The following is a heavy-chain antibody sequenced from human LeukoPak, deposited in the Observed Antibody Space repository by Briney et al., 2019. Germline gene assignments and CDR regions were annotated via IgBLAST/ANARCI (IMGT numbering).Heavy chain of an antibody. Sequence: ASVKVSCKASGYTFTDYCMHWVRQAPEQGLEWMGWIYPKSGATNSAQKFQGRVTMTRDTSISTVYLEVTRLNSDDTAVFYCARSVSSSHYWYFDLWGRGTLVTVSS. D-gene: IGHD6-6*01. CDR2: IYPKSGAT. J-gene: IGHJ2*01. V-gene: IGHV1-2*02. CDR3: ARSVSSSHYWYFDL. CDR1: GYTFTDYC.